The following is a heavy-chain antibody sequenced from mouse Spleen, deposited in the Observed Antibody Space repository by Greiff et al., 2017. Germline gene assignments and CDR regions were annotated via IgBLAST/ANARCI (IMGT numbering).Heavy chain of an antibody. J-gene: IGHJ1*03. Sequence: QVQLQQSGAELVRPGTSVKVSCKASGYAFTNYLIEWVKQRPGQGLEWIGVINPGSGGTNYNEKFKGKATLTADKSSSTAYMQLSSLTSEDSAVYFCARALFITTVVAPGYFDVWGTGTTVTVSS. D-gene: IGHD1-1*01. CDR3: ARALFITTVVAPGYFDV. CDR1: GYAFTNYL. V-gene: IGHV1-54*01. CDR2: INPGSGGT.